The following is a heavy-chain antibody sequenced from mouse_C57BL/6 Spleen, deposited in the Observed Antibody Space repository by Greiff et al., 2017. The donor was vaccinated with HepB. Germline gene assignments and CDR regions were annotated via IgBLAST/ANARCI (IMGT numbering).Heavy chain of an antibody. CDR2: INPGSGGT. J-gene: IGHJ1*03. CDR1: GYAFTNYL. V-gene: IGHV1-54*01. CDR3: ARANDYGNYGGYFDF. Sequence: VQLQQSGAELVRPGTSVKVSCKASGYAFTNYLIEWVKQRPGQGLEWIGVINPGSGGTKYNEKFKGKATLTADKSSSTAYMQLSSLTSEDSAVYFCARANDYGNYGGYFDFWGTGTTVTVSS. D-gene: IGHD2-1*01.